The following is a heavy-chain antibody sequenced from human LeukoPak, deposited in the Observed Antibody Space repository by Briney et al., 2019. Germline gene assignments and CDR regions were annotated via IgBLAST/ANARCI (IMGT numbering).Heavy chain of an antibody. Sequence: PGGSLRLSCAASGFTFSTYAMHWVRQAPGEGLEWVAVISYDGSHKYYADSVKGRFTISRDNSKNTLYLQMNSLRAEDTAVYYCARGRVLVVAASNFIDYCGQGTLVTVSS. V-gene: IGHV3-30*04. CDR3: ARGRVLVVAASNFIDY. CDR1: GFTFSTYA. J-gene: IGHJ4*02. D-gene: IGHD2-15*01. CDR2: ISYDGSHK.